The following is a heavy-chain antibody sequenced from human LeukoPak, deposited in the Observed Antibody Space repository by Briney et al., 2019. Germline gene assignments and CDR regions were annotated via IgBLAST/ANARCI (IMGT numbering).Heavy chain of an antibody. CDR1: GYTFTSYD. V-gene: IGHV1-8*01. CDR2: MNPNSGNT. D-gene: IGHD3-10*01. CDR3: ARYGPLYYYYYYMDV. Sequence: ASVKVSCKASGYTFTSYDINWVRQATGQGLEWMGWMNPNSGNTGYAQKFQGRVTMTRNTSISTAYMELSSLGSEDTAVYYCARYGPLYYYYYYMDVWGKGTTVTVSS. J-gene: IGHJ6*03.